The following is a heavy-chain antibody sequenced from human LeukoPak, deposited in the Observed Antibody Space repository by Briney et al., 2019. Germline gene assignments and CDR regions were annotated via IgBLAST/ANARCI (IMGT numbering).Heavy chain of an antibody. CDR1: GYTFTSYG. Sequence: GASVKVSCKASGYTFTSYGISWVRQAPGQGLEWMGWISAYNGNTNYAQKLQGRVTMTTDTSTSTAYMELRSLRSDGTAVYYCARDRGYSGYDIDYYGMDVWGKGTTVTVSS. CDR3: ARDRGYSGYDIDYYGMDV. J-gene: IGHJ6*04. V-gene: IGHV1-18*04. CDR2: ISAYNGNT. D-gene: IGHD5-12*01.